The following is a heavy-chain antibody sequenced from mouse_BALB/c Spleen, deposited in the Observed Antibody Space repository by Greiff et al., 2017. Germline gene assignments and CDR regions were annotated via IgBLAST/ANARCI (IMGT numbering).Heavy chain of an antibody. CDR3: ARGVDYSFAY. CDR2: INPSTGYT. V-gene: IGHV1-7*01. CDR1: GYTFTSYW. J-gene: IGHJ3*01. Sequence: VQLQQSGAELAKPGASVKMSCKASGYTFTSYWMHWVKQRPGQGLEWIGYINPSTGYTEYNQKFKDKATLTADKSSSTAYMQLSSLTSEDSAVYYCARGVDYSFAYWGQGTLVTVSA. D-gene: IGHD1-1*02.